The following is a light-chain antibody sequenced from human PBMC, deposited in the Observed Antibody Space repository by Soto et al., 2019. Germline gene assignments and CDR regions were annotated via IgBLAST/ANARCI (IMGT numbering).Light chain of an antibody. Sequence: QSALTQPASVSGSPGQSITISCTGTSSDIGAYNYVSWYQQHPGKAPKLLIYDVSHRPSGVSYRFSGSKSGNTASLTISGLPAEGEADYYCTSYISSITLVFGGGTKLTVL. CDR1: SSDIGAYNY. V-gene: IGLV2-14*03. CDR2: DVS. J-gene: IGLJ3*02. CDR3: TSYISSITLV.